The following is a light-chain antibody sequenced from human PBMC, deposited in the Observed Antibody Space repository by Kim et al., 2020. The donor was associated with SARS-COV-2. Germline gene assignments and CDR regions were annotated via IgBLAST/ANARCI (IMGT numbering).Light chain of an antibody. CDR1: QDISSY. CDR3: QQYYSFSYT. CDR2: AAS. Sequence: SASTGDRVSITCRASQDISSYLAWYQQKPGKAPKVLIYAASTLQSGVPSRFIGSGSGTNFTLTISCLQSEDFATYYCQQYYSFSYTFGQGTRLEI. V-gene: IGKV1-8*01. J-gene: IGKJ2*01.